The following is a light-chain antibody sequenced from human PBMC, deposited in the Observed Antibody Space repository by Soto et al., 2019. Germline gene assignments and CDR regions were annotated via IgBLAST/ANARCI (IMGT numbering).Light chain of an antibody. V-gene: IGLV1-40*01. J-gene: IGLJ1*01. CDR2: GNS. CDR3: HSYDSRVSGYL. CDR1: SSNIGAGYD. Sequence: QSVLTQPPSVSGAPGQRVTISCTASSSNIGAGYDVHWYQQLPGTAPKLLIYGNSNRPSGVPDRFSGSKSGTSASLAITGLQAEDEADYYCHSYDSRVSGYLLGTGTKLTVL.